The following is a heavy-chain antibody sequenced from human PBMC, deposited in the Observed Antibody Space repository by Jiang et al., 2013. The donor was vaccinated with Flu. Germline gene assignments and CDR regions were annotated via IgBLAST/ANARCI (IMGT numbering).Heavy chain of an antibody. CDR2: VWRCDH. CDR3: AREHTAGVTRGAFDV. D-gene: IGHD5-18*01. CDR1: CLHQQHQFL. J-gene: IGHJ3*01. Sequence: KPSRDPVPHLHCLWCLHQQHQFLLDLDTAVYRAGTGVDWAHVWRCDHIQSLLESRVTISEDTSKNDFSLTLTSVTAADTAIYYCAREHTAGVTRGAFDVWGQGAMVTVTS. V-gene: IGHV4-61*02.